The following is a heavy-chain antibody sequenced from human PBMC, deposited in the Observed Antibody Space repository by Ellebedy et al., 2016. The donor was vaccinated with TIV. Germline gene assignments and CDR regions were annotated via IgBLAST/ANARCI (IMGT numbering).Heavy chain of an antibody. Sequence: GESLKISCAASGFTFSSYGMHWVRQAPGKGLEWVSAISGSGVTTYYADSVKGRFTISRDNSKDTVYLQTSGLRAEDTAVYYCSKGRSNEGYLAFDDWGQGTLVTVSS. CDR2: ISGSGVTT. V-gene: IGHV3-23*01. CDR1: GFTFSSYG. D-gene: IGHD1-1*01. J-gene: IGHJ4*02. CDR3: SKGRSNEGYLAFDD.